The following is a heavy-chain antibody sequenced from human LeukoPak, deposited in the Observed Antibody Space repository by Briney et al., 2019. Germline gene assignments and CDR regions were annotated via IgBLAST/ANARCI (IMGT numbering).Heavy chain of an antibody. CDR2: IHYSVTT. J-gene: IGHJ4*02. D-gene: IGHD7-27*01. Sequence: TSETLSLTCTVSGGSVSSGTYFWTWVRQPPGKGPEWIGHIHYSVTTNYNPSLKSQVTMSLDTSKNQFSLKLTSVTAADTAIYFCARWGTYWGQGILVTVSS. CDR3: ARWGTY. V-gene: IGHV4-61*01. CDR1: GGSVSSGTYF.